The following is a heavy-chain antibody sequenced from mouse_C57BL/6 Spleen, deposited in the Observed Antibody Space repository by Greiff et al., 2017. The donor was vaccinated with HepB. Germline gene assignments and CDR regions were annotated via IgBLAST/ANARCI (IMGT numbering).Heavy chain of an antibody. Sequence: VQLQQSGPELVKPGASVKISCKASGYSFTDYNMNWVKQSNGKSLEWIGVINPNYGTTSYNQKFKGKATLTVVQSSSTAYMQLNSLTSEDSAVYYCARYSYYYGSSYEWYFDVWGTGTTVTVSS. CDR2: INPNYGTT. D-gene: IGHD1-1*01. CDR1: GYSFTDYN. J-gene: IGHJ1*03. CDR3: ARYSYYYGSSYEWYFDV. V-gene: IGHV1-39*01.